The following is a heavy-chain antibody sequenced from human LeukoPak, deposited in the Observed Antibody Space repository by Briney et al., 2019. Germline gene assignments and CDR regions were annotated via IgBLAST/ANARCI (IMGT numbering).Heavy chain of an antibody. CDR2: ISAYNGNT. Sequence: GASVKVSCKASGGTFSSYAISWVRQAPGQGLEWMGWISAYNGNTNYAQNLQGRVTMTTDTSTSTAYMELRSLRSDDTAVYYCAREVPYDSSRYYQPLDYWGQGTLVTVSS. V-gene: IGHV1-18*01. D-gene: IGHD3-22*01. CDR3: AREVPYDSSRYYQPLDY. J-gene: IGHJ4*02. CDR1: GGTFSSYA.